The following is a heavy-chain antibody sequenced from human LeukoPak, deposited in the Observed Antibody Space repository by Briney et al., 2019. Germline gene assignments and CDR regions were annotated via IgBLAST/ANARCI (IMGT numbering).Heavy chain of an antibody. CDR1: GYTLTELS. J-gene: IGHJ3*02. D-gene: IGHD3-3*01. V-gene: IGHV1-24*01. Sequence: ASVKVSCKVSGYTLTELSMHWVRQAPGKGLEWMGGFDPGDGETIYAQKFQGRVTMTEDTSTDTAYMELSSLRSEDTAVYYCATRITIFGVVITATNAFDIWGQGTMVTVSS. CDR3: ATRITIFGVVITATNAFDI. CDR2: FDPGDGET.